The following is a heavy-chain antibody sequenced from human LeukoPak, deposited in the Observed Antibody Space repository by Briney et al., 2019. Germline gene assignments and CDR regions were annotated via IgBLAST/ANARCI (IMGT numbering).Heavy chain of an antibody. CDR3: VRDRTGSGWYYFDS. CDR1: GFTFSSYA. Sequence: PGGSPRLSCAASGFTFSSYAMSWVRQAPGKGLEWVSGISGSGGSTYYADSVRARFTISRDNSKNTLYLEMNSLRAEDTAVYYCVRDRTGSGWYYFDSWGQGTLVTVSS. CDR2: ISGSGGST. V-gene: IGHV3-23*01. J-gene: IGHJ4*02. D-gene: IGHD6-19*01.